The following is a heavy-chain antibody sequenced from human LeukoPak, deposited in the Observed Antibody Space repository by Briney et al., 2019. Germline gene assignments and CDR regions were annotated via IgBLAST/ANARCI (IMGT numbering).Heavy chain of an antibody. CDR1: GFTFSSYA. Sequence: GGSQRLSCAASGFTFSSYAMSWVRQAPGKGLEWVSGISWNSGSIGYADSVKGRFTISRDNAKNSLYLQMNSLRAEDTAVYYCARDRPLGAARPFDYWGQGTLVTVSS. D-gene: IGHD6-6*01. V-gene: IGHV3-9*01. J-gene: IGHJ4*02. CDR2: ISWNSGSI. CDR3: ARDRPLGAARPFDY.